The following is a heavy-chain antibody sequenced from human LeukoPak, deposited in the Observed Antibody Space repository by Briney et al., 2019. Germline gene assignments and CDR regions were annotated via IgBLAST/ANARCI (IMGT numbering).Heavy chain of an antibody. V-gene: IGHV3-21*01. CDR1: GFTFSSYS. Sequence: DPGGSLTLSCAASGFTFSSYSMNWVRQAPGKGLEWVSSISSSSSYIYYADSVKGRFTISRDNAKNSLYLQMNSLRAEDTAVYYCARSTITFGGVIETFDYWGQGTLVTVSS. J-gene: IGHJ4*02. D-gene: IGHD3-16*02. CDR3: ARSTITFGGVIETFDY. CDR2: ISSSSSYI.